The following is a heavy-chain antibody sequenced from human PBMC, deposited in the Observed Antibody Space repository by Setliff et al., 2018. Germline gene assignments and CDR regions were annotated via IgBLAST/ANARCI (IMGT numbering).Heavy chain of an antibody. J-gene: IGHJ4*02. V-gene: IGHV3-33*01. CDR3: ARSGDPKSAFERYLFD. CDR2: IWNDGSTK. CDR1: GFTFSSYG. Sequence: PGGSLRLSCAASGFTFSSYGMHWVRQAPGEGLEWVALIWNDGSTKFYGDSVKGRFTISRDNSKNMVYLQMNSLRSEDTALYFCARSGDPKSAFERYLFDWGQGTLVTVS. D-gene: IGHD1-1*01.